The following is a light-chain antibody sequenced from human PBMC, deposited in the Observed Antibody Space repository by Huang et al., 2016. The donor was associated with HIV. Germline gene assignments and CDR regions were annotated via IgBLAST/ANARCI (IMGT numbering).Light chain of an antibody. CDR1: QSIRNY. J-gene: IGKJ1*01. CDR2: GAS. Sequence: DIQMTQSPASLSASVGDRVTITCRATQSIRNYVNWYHQKPGTAPTLLIYGASTLQSGVPSRFSGSGSGTDVTLTISSLQPEDFTTYYCQQSYNTPPTFGQGTKVEI. CDR3: QQSYNTPPT. V-gene: IGKV1-39*01.